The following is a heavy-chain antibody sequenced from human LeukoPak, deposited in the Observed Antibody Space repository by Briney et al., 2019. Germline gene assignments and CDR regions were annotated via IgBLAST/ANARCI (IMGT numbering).Heavy chain of an antibody. CDR2: IKQDGSEK. D-gene: IGHD1-20*01. J-gene: IGHJ4*02. Sequence: GGSLRLSSAVSGFTFSSYWMSWFRQAPGKGLEWVANIKQDGSEKYYLDSVKGRSTISRDNAKNSLYLQMNSLRAEDTAVYYCVRDHNWASDYWGQGTLVTVSS. V-gene: IGHV3-7*01. CDR3: VRDHNWASDY. CDR1: GFTFSSYW.